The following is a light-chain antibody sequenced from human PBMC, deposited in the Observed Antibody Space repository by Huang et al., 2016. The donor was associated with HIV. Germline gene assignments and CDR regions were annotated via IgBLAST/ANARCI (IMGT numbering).Light chain of an antibody. CDR3: QQSYSTPHT. J-gene: IGKJ2*01. Sequence: DIQMTQSPSSLSASVGDRVTITCRASQSISSYLNWYQQKPRKAPKLLIYAASSLQSGVPSRFSGSRSGTDFTLTISSLQPEDFATYYCQQSYSTPHTFGQGTKLEIK. CDR1: QSISSY. CDR2: AAS. V-gene: IGKV1-39*01.